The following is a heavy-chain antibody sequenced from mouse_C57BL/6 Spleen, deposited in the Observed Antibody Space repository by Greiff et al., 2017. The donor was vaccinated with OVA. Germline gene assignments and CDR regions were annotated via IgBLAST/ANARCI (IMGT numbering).Heavy chain of an antibody. V-gene: IGHV5-16*01. D-gene: IGHD2-1*01. CDR2: INYDGSST. J-gene: IGHJ4*01. CDR3: ARDDGGNRWVDY. Sequence: EVKLMESEGGLVQPGSSMKLSCTASGFTFSDYYMAWVRQVPEKGLEWVANINYDGSSTYYLDSLKSRFIISRDNAKNILYLQMSSLKSEDTATYYCARDDGGNRWVDYWGQGTSVTVSS. CDR1: GFTFSDYY.